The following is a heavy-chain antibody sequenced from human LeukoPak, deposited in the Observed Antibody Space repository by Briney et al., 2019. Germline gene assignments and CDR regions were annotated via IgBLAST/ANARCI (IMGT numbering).Heavy chain of an antibody. D-gene: IGHD3-10*01. J-gene: IGHJ4*02. CDR3: ARDYSWFGELLPLDY. CDR2: ISAYNGNT. Sequence: GASVKVSCKASGYTFTSYGISWVRQPPGQGLEWMGWISAYNGNTNYAQKLQGRVTMTTDTSTSTAYMELRSLRSDDTAVYYCARDYSWFGELLPLDYWGQGTLVTVSS. CDR1: GYTFTSYG. V-gene: IGHV1-18*01.